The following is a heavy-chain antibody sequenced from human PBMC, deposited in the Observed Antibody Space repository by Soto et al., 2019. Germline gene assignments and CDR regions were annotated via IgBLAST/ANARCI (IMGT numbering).Heavy chain of an antibody. D-gene: IGHD4-17*01. V-gene: IGHV3-30*18. CDR1: GFTFSTYG. Sequence: QVQLVESGGGEVQPGRSLTISCAASGFTFSTYGMHWVRQTPGKGLEWVAVISYDGTNKFYSDSVKGRFTISRDNFKNTLTVQMNSLSAGDTAVYSCAKDLQSYGDYDYYCYGMDVWGLGTSVTVSS. J-gene: IGHJ6*02. CDR2: ISYDGTNK. CDR3: AKDLQSYGDYDYYCYGMDV.